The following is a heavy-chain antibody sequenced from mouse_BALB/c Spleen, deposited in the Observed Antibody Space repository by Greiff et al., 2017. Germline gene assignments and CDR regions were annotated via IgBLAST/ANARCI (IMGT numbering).Heavy chain of an antibody. Sequence: VKLVESGPGLVAPSQSLSITCTVSGFSLTSYDISWIRQPPGKGLEWLGVIWTGGGTNYNSAFMSRLSISKDNSKSQVFLKMNSLQTDDTAIYYCVRDGPDYYGSSVYAMDYWGQGTSVTVSS. CDR2: IWTGGGT. CDR1: GFSLTSYD. V-gene: IGHV2-9-2*01. CDR3: VRDGPDYYGSSVYAMDY. D-gene: IGHD1-1*01. J-gene: IGHJ4*01.